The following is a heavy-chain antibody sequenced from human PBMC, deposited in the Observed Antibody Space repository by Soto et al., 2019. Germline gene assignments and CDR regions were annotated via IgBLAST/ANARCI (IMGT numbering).Heavy chain of an antibody. V-gene: IGHV1-58*01. D-gene: IGHD3-10*01. CDR2: IVVGSGNT. Sequence: ASVKVSCKASGFTFTSSAVQWVRQARGQRLEWIGWIVVGSGNTNYAQKFQERVTITRDMSTSTAYMELSSLRSEDTAVYYCAADPRVYLVPPNAFDIWGQGTMVTVSS. CDR3: AADPRVYLVPPNAFDI. J-gene: IGHJ3*02. CDR1: GFTFTSSA.